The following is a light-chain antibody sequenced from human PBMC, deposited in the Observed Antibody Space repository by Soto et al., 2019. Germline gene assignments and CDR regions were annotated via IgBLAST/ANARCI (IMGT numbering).Light chain of an antibody. CDR3: LQNHNYPRT. V-gene: IGKV1-6*01. Sequence: AIQMTQSPSSLSASVGDRVTIPCRASQDISDDVGWYQQTPGKAPKLLISGASRLQSGVPSRFSGSGSGAAFTLTITSLRPEDSATYYCLQNHNYPRTCGQGTKVDIK. CDR1: QDISDD. CDR2: GAS. J-gene: IGKJ1*01.